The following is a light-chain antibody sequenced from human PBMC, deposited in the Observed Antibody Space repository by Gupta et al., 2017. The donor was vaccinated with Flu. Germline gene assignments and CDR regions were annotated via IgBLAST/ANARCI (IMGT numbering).Light chain of an antibody. J-gene: IGKJ4*01. Sequence: DIVMTQSPDSLPVSLGARATTNCKSSQSVLYSSNNKNYLAWYQQKPGQPPKPLIYWASTRESGVPDRFSGSGSGTDFTLTISSLQAEDVAVYYCQQYYSTPPTFGGGTKVEIK. V-gene: IGKV4-1*01. CDR1: QSVLYSSNNKNY. CDR2: WAS. CDR3: QQYYSTPPT.